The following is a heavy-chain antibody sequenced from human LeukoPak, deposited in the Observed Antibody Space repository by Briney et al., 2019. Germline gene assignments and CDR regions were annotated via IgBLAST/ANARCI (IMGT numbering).Heavy chain of an antibody. CDR2: ISGSGGST. D-gene: IGHD2-15*01. Sequence: PGGSLRLSCAASGFTFSTYAVNWVRQAPGRGLEWASTISGSGGSTYYADSVKGRFTISRDNSKNTLYLQMNSLRAEDTAVYYCARDNCSGGSCYRTSLDYWGQGTLVTVSS. J-gene: IGHJ4*02. V-gene: IGHV3-23*01. CDR3: ARDNCSGGSCYRTSLDY. CDR1: GFTFSTYA.